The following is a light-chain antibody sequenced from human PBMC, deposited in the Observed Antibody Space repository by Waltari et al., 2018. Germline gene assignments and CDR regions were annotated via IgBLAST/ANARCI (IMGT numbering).Light chain of an antibody. V-gene: IGLV2-8*01. CDR3: SSYARNKGWV. J-gene: IGLJ3*02. Sequence: QSALPQPPSASGSPAQSVPISCPGPSVPVGACKFVSWYQQHPGKAPRLMIYEVTKRPSGVPDRFSGSKSGNTASLTVSGLQAEDEADYYCSSYARNKGWVFGGGTKLTVL. CDR2: EVT. CDR1: SVPVGACKF.